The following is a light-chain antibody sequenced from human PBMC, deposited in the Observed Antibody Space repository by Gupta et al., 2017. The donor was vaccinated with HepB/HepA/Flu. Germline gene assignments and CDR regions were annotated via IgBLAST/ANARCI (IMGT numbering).Light chain of an antibody. CDR1: RNNVGNEG. CDR2: RNN. CDR3: SAWDSSLSAWV. J-gene: IGLJ3*02. Sequence: HAGPPQPPSVCKGRRPTATLPCAGNRNNVGNEGVAWLQQHPSHPPKLLSYRNNNRPSGIAERLSASRSGNTASLTITGLQPEDEADYYCSAWDSSLSAWVFGAGTKLTVL. V-gene: IGLV10-54*01.